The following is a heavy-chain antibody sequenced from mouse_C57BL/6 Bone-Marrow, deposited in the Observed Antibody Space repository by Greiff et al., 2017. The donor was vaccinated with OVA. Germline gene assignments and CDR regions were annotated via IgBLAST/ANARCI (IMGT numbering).Heavy chain of an antibody. Sequence: VQLQQSGPGLVAPSQSLSITCTVSGFSLTSYGVDWVRQSPGKGLEWLGVIWGVGSTNYNSALKSRLSISKDNSKSQVFLKMNSLQTDDTAMYYCASASLLLPYWGQGTLVTVSA. CDR1: GFSLTSYG. CDR2: IWGVGST. D-gene: IGHD1-1*01. CDR3: ASASLLLPY. V-gene: IGHV2-6*01. J-gene: IGHJ3*01.